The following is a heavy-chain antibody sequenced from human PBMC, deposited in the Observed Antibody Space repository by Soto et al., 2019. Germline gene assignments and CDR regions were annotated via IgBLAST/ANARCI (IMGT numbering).Heavy chain of an antibody. Sequence: QVHLEQSGAEVKKPGASVKVSCKGSGYGFTTYGITWVRQAPGQGLEWMAWISAHNGNTNYAQKLQGRVTVTRDTSTSTAYMELRSLRSDDTAVYYWARGRYGDYWGQGALVTVSS. CDR3: ARGRYGDY. V-gene: IGHV1-18*01. J-gene: IGHJ4*02. CDR1: GYGFTTYG. CDR2: ISAHNGNT. D-gene: IGHD1-1*01.